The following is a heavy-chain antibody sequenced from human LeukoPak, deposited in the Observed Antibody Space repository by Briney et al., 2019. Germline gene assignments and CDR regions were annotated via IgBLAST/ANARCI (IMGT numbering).Heavy chain of an antibody. D-gene: IGHD3-10*01. Sequence: GRSLRLSCAASGFTFSSYGMHWVRQAPGKGLEWVAVISYDGSNKYYADSVKGRFTISRDNSKNTLYLQMSSLRAEDTAVYYCAKDEGGVGELLLQNRFTVRFPDYWGQGTLVTVSS. CDR3: AKDEGGVGELLLQNRFTVRFPDY. V-gene: IGHV3-30*18. J-gene: IGHJ4*02. CDR2: ISYDGSNK. CDR1: GFTFSSYG.